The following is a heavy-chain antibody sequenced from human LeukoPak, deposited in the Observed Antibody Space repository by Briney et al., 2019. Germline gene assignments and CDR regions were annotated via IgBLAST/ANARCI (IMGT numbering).Heavy chain of an antibody. CDR3: ARTSSWNYYYYYGMDV. J-gene: IGHJ6*02. D-gene: IGHD6-6*01. V-gene: IGHV4-34*01. CDR1: GGSFSGYY. Sequence: SETLSLTCAVYGGSFSGYYWSWIRQPPGKGLEWIGEINHSGSTNYNPSLKSRVTISVDTSKNQFSLKLSSVTAADTAVYYCARTSSWNYYYYYGMDVWGQGTTVTVSS. CDR2: INHSGST.